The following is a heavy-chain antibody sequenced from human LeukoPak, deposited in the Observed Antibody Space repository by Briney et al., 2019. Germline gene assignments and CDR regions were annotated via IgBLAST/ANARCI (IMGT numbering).Heavy chain of an antibody. CDR3: AKDQGTYYYGSGDFDY. D-gene: IGHD3-10*01. CDR1: GFTFSSYG. CDR2: ISGSGGST. V-gene: IGHV3-23*01. J-gene: IGHJ4*02. Sequence: PGGSLRLSCAASGFTFSSYGMSWVRQAPGKGLEWVSAISGSGGSTYYADSVKGRFTISRDNSKNTLYLQMNSLRAEDTAVYYCAKDQGTYYYGSGDFDYWGQGTLVTVSS.